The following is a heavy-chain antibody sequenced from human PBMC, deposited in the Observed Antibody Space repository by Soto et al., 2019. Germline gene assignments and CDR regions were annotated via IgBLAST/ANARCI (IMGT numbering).Heavy chain of an antibody. J-gene: IGHJ6*03. CDR1: GFSLSTGKVG. V-gene: IGHV2-26*01. CDR3: ARILFGRSVAGGYFYMDV. CDR2: IFSNDEK. Sequence: HVTFKESGPVLVKPTETLTLTCTVSGFSLSTGKVGVSWIRQPPGKALEWLAHIFSNDEKSYRTSLKSSLTISEDTSKSQVVLTMTNVDPVDTATYYCARILFGRSVAGGYFYMDVWGKGTTVTVSS. D-gene: IGHD6-19*01.